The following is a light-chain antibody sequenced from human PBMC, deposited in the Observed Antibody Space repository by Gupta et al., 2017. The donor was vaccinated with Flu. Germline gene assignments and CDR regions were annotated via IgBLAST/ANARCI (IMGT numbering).Light chain of an antibody. CDR1: SSNLGSNT. J-gene: IGLJ3*02. CDR2: TND. Sequence: QSVLTQPPSASGTPGQRVTIYCSGSSSNLGSNTINWYQQVPGTAPKLLIYTNDQRPSGVPDRFSGSKSGTSASLAINGLQSEDEADYYCATWDDNLNGPGVFGGGTRLTVL. CDR3: ATWDDNLNGPGV. V-gene: IGLV1-44*01.